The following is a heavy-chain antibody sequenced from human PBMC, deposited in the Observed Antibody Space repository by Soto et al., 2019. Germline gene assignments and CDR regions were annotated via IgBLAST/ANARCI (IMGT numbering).Heavy chain of an antibody. V-gene: IGHV3-30*18. CDR1: GFTFSTYG. D-gene: IGHD6-25*01. CDR3: AKEVLAAAQGWFDL. Sequence: QPGGSLRLSCEASGFTFSTYGMHWVRQAPGKGLEWVAIISYDENTKYYADSLKGRFTISRDNSKNTLYLDINNVTPEDTAVYYCAKEVLAAAQGWFDLWGQGTLVTVS. CDR2: ISYDENTK. J-gene: IGHJ5*02.